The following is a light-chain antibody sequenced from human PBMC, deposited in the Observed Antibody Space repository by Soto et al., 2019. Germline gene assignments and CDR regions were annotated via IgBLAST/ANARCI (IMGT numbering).Light chain of an antibody. V-gene: IGLV1-51*01. Sequence: QSVLTQPPSVSAAPGQKVTISCSGNNFNIGGNYVSWYVQVPGTAPTFLIYLNNKRPSGIPDRFSGSKSGTSATLGITGLHTEDEAYYYCATGDSSLGALVFGGGTKLTVL. J-gene: IGLJ3*02. CDR1: NFNIGGNY. CDR2: LNN. CDR3: ATGDSSLGALV.